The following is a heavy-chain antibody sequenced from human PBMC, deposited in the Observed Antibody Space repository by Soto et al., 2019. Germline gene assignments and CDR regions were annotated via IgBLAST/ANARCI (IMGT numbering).Heavy chain of an antibody. V-gene: IGHV4-38-2*02. D-gene: IGHD4-17*01. J-gene: IGHJ4*02. Sequence: QVQLQASGPGLAKPSETLSLSCNVSGDSISSGYYWDWIRQPPGKGLEWIGSISYDGATYSNPSLKSRVTISVDTSKNQFSLNLSSVTAADTAVYYCASLAPWDYGDPFDCWGQGTLLTVSS. CDR2: ISYDGAT. CDR1: GDSISSGYY. CDR3: ASLAPWDYGDPFDC.